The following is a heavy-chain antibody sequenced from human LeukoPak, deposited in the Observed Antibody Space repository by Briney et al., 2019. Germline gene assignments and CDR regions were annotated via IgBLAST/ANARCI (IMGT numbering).Heavy chain of an antibody. D-gene: IGHD3-22*01. V-gene: IGHV3-15*01. CDR2: IKSKTDGGTT. CDR1: GFTFSNAW. CDR3: VVITRGDAFDI. J-gene: IGHJ3*02. Sequence: GGSLRLSCAASGFTFSNAWMSWVRQAPGKGLEWVGRIKSKTDGGTTDYAAPVKGRFTISRDGSKNTLYLQMNSLKTEDTAVYYCVVITRGDAFDIWGQGTMVTVSS.